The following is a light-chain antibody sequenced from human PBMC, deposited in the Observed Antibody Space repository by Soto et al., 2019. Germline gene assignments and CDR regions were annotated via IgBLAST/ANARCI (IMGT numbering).Light chain of an antibody. J-gene: IGKJ5*01. Sequence: EVVLTRSPATLSLSPGERATGSCRASQIVGSYLGWYQQGPGQAPRLLIYDVSNRATGIPARFSGSGSGTDFTLTISSLEPEDFAVYYCQHRYNWLITFGQGTLLAI. CDR3: QHRYNWLIT. V-gene: IGKV3-11*01. CDR1: QIVGSY. CDR2: DVS.